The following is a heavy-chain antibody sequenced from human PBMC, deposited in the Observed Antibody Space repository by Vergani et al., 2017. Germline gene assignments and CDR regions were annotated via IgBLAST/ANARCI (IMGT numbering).Heavy chain of an antibody. V-gene: IGHV4-31*03. Sequence: QVQLQESGPGLVKPSQTLSLPCTVSGGSISSGGYYWSWIRQHPGKGLEWIGYIYYSGSTYYNPSLKSRVTISVDTSKNQFSLKRSSVTAADTAVYYCAREVRDDAFDIWGQGTMVTVSS. CDR1: GGSISSGGYY. D-gene: IGHD1-1*01. CDR2: IYYSGST. J-gene: IGHJ3*02. CDR3: AREVRDDAFDI.